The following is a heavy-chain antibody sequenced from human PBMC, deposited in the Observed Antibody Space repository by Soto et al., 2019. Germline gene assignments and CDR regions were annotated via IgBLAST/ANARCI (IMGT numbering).Heavy chain of an antibody. D-gene: IGHD2-8*01. CDR1: GGSFSGYY. CDR3: ARSVGVLMVYATKYYFDY. J-gene: IGHJ4*02. CDR2: INHSGST. V-gene: IGHV4-34*01. Sequence: PSETLSLTCAVYGGSFSGYYWSWIRQPPGKGLEWIGEINHSGSTNYNPSLKSRVTISVDTSKNQFSLKLSSVTAADTAVYYCARSVGVLMVYATKYYFDYWGQGTLVTVSS.